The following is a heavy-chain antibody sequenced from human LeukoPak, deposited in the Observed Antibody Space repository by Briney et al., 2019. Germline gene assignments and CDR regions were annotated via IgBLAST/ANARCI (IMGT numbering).Heavy chain of an antibody. V-gene: IGHV4-4*07. CDR3: ARVAFEHQMGVLDP. Sequence: SQTLSLTCTVSGGSISSYYWSWIRQPAGKGLEWIGRIYASGSTNYNPSLKSRVTISVDTSKNQFSLQLNSVTPEDTAVYYCARVAFEHQMGVLDPWGQGTLVTVSS. D-gene: IGHD3-16*01. J-gene: IGHJ5*02. CDR1: GGSISSYY. CDR2: IYASGST.